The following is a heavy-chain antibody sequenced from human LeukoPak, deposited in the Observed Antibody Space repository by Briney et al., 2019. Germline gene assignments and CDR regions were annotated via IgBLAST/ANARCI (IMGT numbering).Heavy chain of an antibody. Sequence: PSETLSLTCAVYGGSFSGYYWSWIRQPPGKGLEWIGEINHSGSTNYNPSLKSRVTIPVDTSKNQFSLKLSSVTAADTAVYYCARVYYDSSGYWQGIDYWGQGTLVIVSS. CDR1: GGSFSGYY. D-gene: IGHD3-22*01. CDR2: INHSGST. J-gene: IGHJ4*02. CDR3: ARVYYDSSGYWQGIDY. V-gene: IGHV4-34*01.